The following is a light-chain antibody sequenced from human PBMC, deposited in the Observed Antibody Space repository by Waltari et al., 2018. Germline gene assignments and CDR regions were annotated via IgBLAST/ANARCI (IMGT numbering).Light chain of an antibody. CDR1: QSISNY. V-gene: IGKV1-39*01. Sequence: DIQMTQSPSSLSASVGDRVTITCRASQSISNYVNWYQQKPGKAPKLLIYTASSVQSGVPSRFSGRGSGTDFTLTIGSLQPEDFATYYCQQSYSLFTFGPGTKLDIK. CDR2: TAS. CDR3: QQSYSLFT. J-gene: IGKJ3*01.